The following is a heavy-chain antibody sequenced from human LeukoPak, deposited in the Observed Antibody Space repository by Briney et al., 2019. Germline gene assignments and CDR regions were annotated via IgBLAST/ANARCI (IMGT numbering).Heavy chain of an antibody. CDR3: AREDYDSSGHDY. V-gene: IGHV1-18*01. CDR1: GGTFSSYA. Sequence: ASVKVSCKASGGTFSSYAISWVRQAPGQGLEWMGWISAYNGNTNYAQKLQGRVTMTTDTSTSTAYMELRSLRSDDTAVYYCAREDYDSSGHDYWGQGTLVTVSS. D-gene: IGHD3-22*01. J-gene: IGHJ4*02. CDR2: ISAYNGNT.